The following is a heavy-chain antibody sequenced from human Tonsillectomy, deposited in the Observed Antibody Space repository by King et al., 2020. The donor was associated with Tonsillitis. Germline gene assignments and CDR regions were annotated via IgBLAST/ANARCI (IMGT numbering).Heavy chain of an antibody. CDR1: GGSVSSGSYY. CDR2: IYYSGST. V-gene: IGHV4-61*01. CDR3: ARAPFRYGGYDPDY. J-gene: IGHJ4*02. Sequence: HVQLQESGPGLVKPSETLSLTCTVSGGSVSSGSYYWSWIRQPPGKGLEWIGYIYYSGSTNYNPSLKSRVTISVDTSKNQFSLKLSSVTAADTAVYYCARAPFRYGGYDPDYWGQGTLVTVSS. D-gene: IGHD5-12*01.